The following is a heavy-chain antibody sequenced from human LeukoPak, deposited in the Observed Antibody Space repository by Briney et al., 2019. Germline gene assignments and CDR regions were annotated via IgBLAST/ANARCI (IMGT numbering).Heavy chain of an antibody. V-gene: IGHV3-23*01. CDR1: GFTFSSYA. J-gene: IGHJ5*02. CDR2: ISGSGGST. CDR3: AKDRYSSSWYLGNWFDP. D-gene: IGHD6-13*01. Sequence: GGSLRLSCAASGFTFSSYAMSWVRQAPGKGLEWVSAISGSGGSTYYADSVKGRFTTSRDNSKNTLYLQMNSLRAEDTAVYYCAKDRYSSSWYLGNWFDPWGQGTLVTVSS.